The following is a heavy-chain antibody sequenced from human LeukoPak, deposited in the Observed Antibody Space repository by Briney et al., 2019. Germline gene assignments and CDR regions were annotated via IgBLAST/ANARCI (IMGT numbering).Heavy chain of an antibody. Sequence: GASVKVSCKASGYTFTDDYVHWVRQAPGQGLEWMGWINPNSGVTNYAQKFQGRVTMTRDMSISTAYMELSRLRAEDTALYYCAKNWGSFSWYFDLWGRGTLVTVSS. V-gene: IGHV1-2*02. CDR2: INPNSGVT. CDR3: AKNWGSFSWYFDL. D-gene: IGHD7-27*01. J-gene: IGHJ2*01. CDR1: GYTFTDDY.